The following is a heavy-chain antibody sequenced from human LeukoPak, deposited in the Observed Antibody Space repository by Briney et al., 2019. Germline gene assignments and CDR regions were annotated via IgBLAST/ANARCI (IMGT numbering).Heavy chain of an antibody. J-gene: IGHJ4*02. CDR2: ISSSGSTI. CDR1: GFTFSSYE. D-gene: IGHD3-10*01. CDR3: ARGVRYFDY. Sequence: PGGSLRLSCAASGFTFSSYEMNWVRQAPGKGLEWVSYISSSGSTIFYADSVKGRFTISRDNAKNSLYLQMNSLRAEDTAVYYCARGVRYFDYWGQGTLVTVSS. V-gene: IGHV3-48*03.